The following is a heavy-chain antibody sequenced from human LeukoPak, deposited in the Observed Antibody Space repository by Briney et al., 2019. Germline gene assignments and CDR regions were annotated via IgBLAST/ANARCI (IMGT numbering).Heavy chain of an antibody. D-gene: IGHD2-2*01. Sequence: SETLSLTCTVSGGSISSYYWSWIRQPPGKGLEWIGYIYYSGSTNYNPSLKSRVTISVDTSKNQFSLKLSSVTAADTAVYYCAREGTICSSTSCSTNWFDPWGQGTLVTVSS. V-gene: IGHV4-59*12. CDR3: AREGTICSSTSCSTNWFDP. CDR2: IYYSGST. J-gene: IGHJ5*02. CDR1: GGSISSYY.